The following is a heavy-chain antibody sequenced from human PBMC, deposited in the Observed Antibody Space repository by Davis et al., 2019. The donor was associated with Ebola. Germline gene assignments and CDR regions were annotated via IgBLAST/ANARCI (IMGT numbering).Heavy chain of an antibody. D-gene: IGHD3-16*02. J-gene: IGHJ4*02. CDR1: GGSISSGGYS. CDR3: AREMITFGGVIDYFDY. CDR2: IYTSGST. V-gene: IGHV4-61*09. Sequence: LRLSCAVSGGSISSGGYSWSWIRQPAGKGLEWIGHIYTSGSTNYNPSLKSRVTISVDTSKNQFSLKLSSVTAADTAVYYCAREMITFGGVIDYFDYWGQGTLVTVSS.